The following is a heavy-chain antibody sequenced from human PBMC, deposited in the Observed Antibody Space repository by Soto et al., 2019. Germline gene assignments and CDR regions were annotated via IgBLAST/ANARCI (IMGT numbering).Heavy chain of an antibody. D-gene: IGHD2-2*01. J-gene: IGHJ6*02. CDR1: GYIFSGHV. V-gene: IGHV1-2*02. CDR3: AIDTRGTRRFDAMDF. CDR2: INPKSGDT. Sequence: GDPVKVSCKASGYIFSGHVIHWMRQAPGQGLEWMGWINPKSGDTGYAQKFQGRVTMTRDTSLDIVHMDLSGLTSDDAAVYYCAIDTRGTRRFDAMDFSGPAPTVTVS.